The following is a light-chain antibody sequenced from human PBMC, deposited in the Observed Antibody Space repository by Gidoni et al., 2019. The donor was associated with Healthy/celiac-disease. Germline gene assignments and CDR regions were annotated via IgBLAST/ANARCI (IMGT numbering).Light chain of an antibody. CDR3: QKYNSAPPGLT. J-gene: IGKJ4*01. V-gene: IGKV1-27*01. Sequence: DIQMTQSPSSLSASVGDRVTITCRASQGISNYLAWYQQKPGKVPKLLIYAASTLQSGVPSRFSGSGSGTDFTLTISSLQPEDVATYYCQKYNSAPPGLTFXGXTKVXIK. CDR2: AAS. CDR1: QGISNY.